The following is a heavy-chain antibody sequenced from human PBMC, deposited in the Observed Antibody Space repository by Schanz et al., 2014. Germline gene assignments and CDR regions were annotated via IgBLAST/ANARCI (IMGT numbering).Heavy chain of an antibody. CDR1: GFIFNDYY. J-gene: IGHJ3*02. V-gene: IGHV3-11*04. Sequence: QVQLVESGGGLVKPGGSLRLSCAASGFIFNDYYMNWIRQAPGKGLEWVSVISGSGVTIYYADSVKGRFTISRDNAKNSLDHQMNSLRAEDTAVYYCAGALATISAYSFDIWGQGTMVAVSS. CDR2: ISGSGVTI. CDR3: AGALATISAYSFDI. D-gene: IGHD5-12*01.